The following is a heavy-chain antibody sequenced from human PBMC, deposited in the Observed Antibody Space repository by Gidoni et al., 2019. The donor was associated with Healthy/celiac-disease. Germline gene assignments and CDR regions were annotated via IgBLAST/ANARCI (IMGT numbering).Heavy chain of an antibody. CDR2: INHSGST. J-gene: IGHJ5*02. Sequence: QVQLQQWGAGLLKPSETMSLTCAVHGGSFSGYYWSWIRQPPGKGLEWIGEINHSGSTNYNPSLKSRVTISVDTSKKQFSLKLSAVTAADTAVYFCARDSGAMVIRWFDPWGQGTLVTVSS. D-gene: IGHD5-18*01. CDR1: GGSFSGYY. CDR3: ARDSGAMVIRWFDP. V-gene: IGHV4-34*02.